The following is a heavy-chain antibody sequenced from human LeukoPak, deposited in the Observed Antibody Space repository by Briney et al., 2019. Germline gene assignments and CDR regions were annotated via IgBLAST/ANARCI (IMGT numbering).Heavy chain of an antibody. CDR3: VRRFTASLLSAGGY. J-gene: IGHJ4*02. D-gene: IGHD1-26*01. V-gene: IGHV3-23*01. CDR2: ISGGGGTT. Sequence: PGGSLRLSCVGSGFSFITYAMTWVRQAPGKGLEWVSAISGGGGTTYYADSVKGRFTVSRDNSNNTLYLQMNTLRAEDTALYYCVRRFTASLLSAGGYWGQGTLVTVSS. CDR1: GFSFITYA.